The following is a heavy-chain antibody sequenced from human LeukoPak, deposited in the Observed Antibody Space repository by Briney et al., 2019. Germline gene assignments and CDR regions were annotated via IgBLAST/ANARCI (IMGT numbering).Heavy chain of an antibody. CDR3: ARDRSSPYYYGSGSRGYSDY. J-gene: IGHJ4*02. CDR1: GFTFSSYW. V-gene: IGHV3-7*01. D-gene: IGHD3-10*01. CDR2: IREDGGQK. Sequence: PGGSLRLSCAASGFTFSSYWMSWVRQAPGKGLEWVANIREDGGQKYYVDSVKGRFTISRDNAKNSLYLQMNSLRAEDTAVYYCARDRSSPYYYGSGSRGYSDYWGQGTLVTVSS.